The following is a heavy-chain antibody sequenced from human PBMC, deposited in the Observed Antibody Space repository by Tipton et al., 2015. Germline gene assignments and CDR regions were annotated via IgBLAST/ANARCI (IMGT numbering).Heavy chain of an antibody. CDR1: GDSISSDYW. D-gene: IGHD3-3*01. CDR3: ARKDYDFWSGYYNWFDL. J-gene: IGHJ5*02. V-gene: IGHV4-4*02. CDR2: IFHTGNT. Sequence: VKPSGTLSLTCTISGDSISSDYWWSWVRQPPGKGLEWIGEIFHTGNTNYNPSLMSRVTISVDTSKNQFSLKLSSVTAADTAMYYCARKDYDFWSGYYNWFDLWGQGTLVTVSS.